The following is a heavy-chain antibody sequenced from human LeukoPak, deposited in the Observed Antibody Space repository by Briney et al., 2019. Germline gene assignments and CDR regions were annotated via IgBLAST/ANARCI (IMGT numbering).Heavy chain of an antibody. Sequence: ASVKVSCKASRGTFSSYAISWVRQAPGQGLEWMGGIIPIFGTTNYAQKFQDRVTITADKSTSTTYMELSSLRSEDTAVYYCARVVGLTGYSSSWYSGYYYYMDVWGKGTTVTVSS. V-gene: IGHV1-69*06. J-gene: IGHJ6*03. D-gene: IGHD6-13*01. CDR1: RGTFSSYA. CDR2: IIPIFGTT. CDR3: ARVVGLTGYSSSWYSGYYYYMDV.